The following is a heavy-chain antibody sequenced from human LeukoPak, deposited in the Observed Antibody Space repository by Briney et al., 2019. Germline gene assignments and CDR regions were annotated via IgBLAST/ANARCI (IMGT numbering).Heavy chain of an antibody. V-gene: IGHV5-10-1*01. Sequence: GESLMISCKGSGYTFTSSWISWVRQMPGKGLEWMGKIDPSDSYTYYNPSFQGHVTISVDKSSSTAYLHWSSLKASDTGMYYCARHLGVTTNFDNWGQGTLVTVSS. CDR3: ARHLGVTTNFDN. CDR2: IDPSDSYT. J-gene: IGHJ4*02. CDR1: GYTFTSSW. D-gene: IGHD4-17*01.